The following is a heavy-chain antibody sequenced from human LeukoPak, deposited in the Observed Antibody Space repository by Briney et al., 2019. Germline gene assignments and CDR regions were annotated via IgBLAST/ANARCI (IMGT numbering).Heavy chain of an antibody. J-gene: IGHJ4*02. V-gene: IGHV3-21*01. CDR2: ISGSSSYI. CDR1: GFTFSSYA. D-gene: IGHD5-18*01. CDR3: ARIQSAYSYGYDLFDY. Sequence: GGSLRLSCAASGFTFSSYAMSWVRQAPGKGLEWVSCISGSSSYIYYADSVKGRFTISRDNAKNSLYLQMNSLRAEDTAMYYCARIQSAYSYGYDLFDYWGQGTLVTVSS.